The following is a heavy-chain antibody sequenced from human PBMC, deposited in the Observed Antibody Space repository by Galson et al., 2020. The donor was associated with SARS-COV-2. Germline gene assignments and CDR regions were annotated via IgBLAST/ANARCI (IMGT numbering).Heavy chain of an antibody. CDR2: ITGNSDTT. J-gene: IGHJ3*02. V-gene: IGHV3-23*01. CDR3: ARRSKYTSNWRSEGFDI. D-gene: IGHD6-13*01. Sequence: PEGSLRLSCAASGFTFTDYTMNWVRQAPGKGLERVSGITGNSDTTNYSQSVKGRFTTSRDNSKNTLYLQMNSLRAEDTAVYYCARRSKYTSNWRSEGFDIWGQGTMVIVSS. CDR1: GFTFTDYT.